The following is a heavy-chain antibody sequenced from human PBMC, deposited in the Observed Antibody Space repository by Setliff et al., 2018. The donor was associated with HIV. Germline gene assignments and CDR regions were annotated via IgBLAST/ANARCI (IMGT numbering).Heavy chain of an antibody. Sequence: SETLSLTCAVSGGSVSSPSYYWGWIRQPPGKGLEWIGSVYNSGITFKNPSLKSRVTISVDTSKNQFSLKLSSVTAADTAVYYCNIYYYYYMDVWGKGTTVTVSS. CDR2: VYNSGIT. J-gene: IGHJ6*03. V-gene: IGHV4-39*07. CDR1: GGSVSSPSYY. CDR3: NIYYYYYMDV.